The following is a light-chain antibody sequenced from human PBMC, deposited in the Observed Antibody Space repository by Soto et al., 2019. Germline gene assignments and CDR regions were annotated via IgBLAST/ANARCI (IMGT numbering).Light chain of an antibody. J-gene: IGLJ3*02. CDR2: DVS. CDR1: SSDVGAYNF. Sequence: QSALTQPRSVSGSPGQSVTISCTGTSSDVGAYNFVSWYQHNPGKAPKLMIFDVSARPSGVPDRFSGSKSANTASLTISGLQTEDEADYYCQSYDSSLSGRVFGGGTKLTVL. V-gene: IGLV2-11*01. CDR3: QSYDSSLSGRV.